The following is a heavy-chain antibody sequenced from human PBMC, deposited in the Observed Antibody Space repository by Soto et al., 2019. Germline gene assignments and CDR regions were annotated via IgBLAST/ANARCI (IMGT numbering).Heavy chain of an antibody. CDR1: GGSISSYY. J-gene: IGHJ5*02. CDR2: IYYNGST. D-gene: IGHD3-3*01. V-gene: IGHV4-59*01. Sequence: SETLSLTCTVSGGSISSYYWSWIRQPPGKGLEWIGYIYYNGSTNYNPSLKSRVTISVETSKNQFSLKLSSVTAADTAVYYCARAYYDFWSGYWRWFDPWGQGTLVTVSS. CDR3: ARAYYDFWSGYWRWFDP.